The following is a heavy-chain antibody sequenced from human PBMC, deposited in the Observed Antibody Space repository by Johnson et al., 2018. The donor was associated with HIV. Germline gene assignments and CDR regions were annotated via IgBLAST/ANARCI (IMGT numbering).Heavy chain of an antibody. CDR3: AREGSPSDAFDI. CDR1: GFTFSSYA. Sequence: VQLVESGGGVVQPGRSLRLSCAASGFTFSSYAMHWVRQAPGKGLEWVAVISYDGSNKYYADSVKGRFTISRDNSKNTLYLQMNSLRAEDTAVYYCAREGSPSDAFDIWGQGTMVTVSS. J-gene: IGHJ3*02. V-gene: IGHV3-30*04. CDR2: ISYDGSNK.